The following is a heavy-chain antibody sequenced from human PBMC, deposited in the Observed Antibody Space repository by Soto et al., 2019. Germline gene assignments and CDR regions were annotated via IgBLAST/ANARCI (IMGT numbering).Heavy chain of an antibody. Sequence: GGSLRLSCAASGFTFSSYAMSWVRQAPGKGLEWVSAISGSGGSTYYADSVKGRFTISRDNSKNTLYLQMNSLRAEDTAVYYCAKDDRCWDGKCDALDIWGQGTMVTVSS. D-gene: IGHD3-16*02. CDR2: ISGSGGST. CDR1: GFTFSSYA. V-gene: IGHV3-23*01. J-gene: IGHJ3*02. CDR3: AKDDRCWDGKCDALDI.